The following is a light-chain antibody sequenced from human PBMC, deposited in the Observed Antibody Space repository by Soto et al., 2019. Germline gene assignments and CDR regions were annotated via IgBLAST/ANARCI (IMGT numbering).Light chain of an antibody. V-gene: IGKV3-15*01. Sequence: EIVVTQSPATLSVSPGERATLSCRASQSVGNNFAWYQQKPGQAPRLLIFAISTRATGVPARFSGSGSGTEFTLTISSLQSGDFAVYYCQQYGDWPLTFGGGAKVEIE. CDR3: QQYGDWPLT. CDR1: QSVGNN. J-gene: IGKJ4*01. CDR2: AIS.